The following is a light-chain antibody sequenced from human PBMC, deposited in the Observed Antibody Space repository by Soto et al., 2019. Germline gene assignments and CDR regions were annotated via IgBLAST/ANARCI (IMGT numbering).Light chain of an antibody. CDR2: DAS. CDR3: QQYNTYSWT. Sequence: DIQMTQSPSILSASVGDRVTITCRASQSIRSWLAWYQQKPGKAPKLLIYDASSLESGVPSRFSGSGSGTEFTLTISSLHPDDFATYYCQQYNTYSWTFGQGTKVDIK. CDR1: QSIRSW. J-gene: IGKJ1*01. V-gene: IGKV1-5*01.